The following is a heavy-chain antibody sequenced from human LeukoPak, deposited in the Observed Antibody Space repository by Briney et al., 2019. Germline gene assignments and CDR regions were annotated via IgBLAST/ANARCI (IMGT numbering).Heavy chain of an antibody. V-gene: IGHV4-4*02. CDR2: VNKSGST. CDR1: TDSITSNW. CDR3: AKEIVGAPTPGAY. J-gene: IGHJ4*02. Sequence: SETLSLTCAVSTDSITSNWWSWVRQPPGKGLEWIGEVNKSGSTNYYPSLQSRVTISIDKSKNQIALELTSETAADTAVYYCAKEIVGAPTPGAYWGQGILVTVSS. D-gene: IGHD1-26*01.